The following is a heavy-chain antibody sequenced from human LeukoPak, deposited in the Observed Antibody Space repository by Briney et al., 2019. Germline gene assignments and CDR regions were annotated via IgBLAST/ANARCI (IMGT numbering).Heavy chain of an antibody. Sequence: ASVKVSCKASGYTFTSYGISWVRQAPGQGLEWMGWISAYNGNTNYAQKLQGRVTMTTDTSTSTAYMELRSLRSDDTAVYYCARDRDDILTGYYSSSSLGVWGKGTTVTVSS. CDR1: GYTFTSYG. V-gene: IGHV1-18*01. D-gene: IGHD3-9*01. CDR2: ISAYNGNT. CDR3: ARDRDDILTGYYSSSSLGV. J-gene: IGHJ6*04.